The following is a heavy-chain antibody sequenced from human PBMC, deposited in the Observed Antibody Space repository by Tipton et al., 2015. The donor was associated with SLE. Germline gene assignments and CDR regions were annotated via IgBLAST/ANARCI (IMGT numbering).Heavy chain of an antibody. CDR1: GGSFSGYY. V-gene: IGHV4-59*01. J-gene: IGHJ4*02. CDR3: ARDRGY. D-gene: IGHD3-16*01. Sequence: TLSLTCAVYGGSFSGYYWTWVRQPPGKGLEWIGYICNSVNINYIPSLKSRVTISADTSKNQISLKLNSVTAADTAVYYCARDRGYWGQGTLVTVSS. CDR2: ICNSVNI.